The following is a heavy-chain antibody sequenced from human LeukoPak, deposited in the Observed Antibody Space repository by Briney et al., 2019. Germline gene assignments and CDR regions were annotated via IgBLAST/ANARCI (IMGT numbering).Heavy chain of an antibody. V-gene: IGHV3-53*01. Sequence: GGSLRLSCVASGFPVSVNYMSWVRQAPGKGLEWVSVLYSSGGTNYADSVKGRFTISRDNSENTLHLQMNSLRAEDTAVYYCAKDPLYYHGSGSYYTNWGQGTLDTVSS. D-gene: IGHD3-10*01. CDR2: LYSSGGT. J-gene: IGHJ4*02. CDR1: GFPVSVNY. CDR3: AKDPLYYHGSGSYYTN.